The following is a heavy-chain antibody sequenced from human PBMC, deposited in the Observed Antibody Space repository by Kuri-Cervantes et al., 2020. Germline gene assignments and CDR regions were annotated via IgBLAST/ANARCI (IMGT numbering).Heavy chain of an antibody. V-gene: IGHV3-74*01. D-gene: IGHD3-22*01. CDR2: ISTDGSTI. J-gene: IGHJ4*02. CDR3: AKGGDYGYDSSGYPVYYFDY. CDR1: GFTFSSYW. Sequence: GESLKISCAASGFTFSSYWMHWVRQAPGEGLVWVSRISTDGSTINYADSVKGRFTISRDNAKNSPYLQMNSLRAEDTALYYCAKGGDYGYDSSGYPVYYFDYWGQGTLVTVSS.